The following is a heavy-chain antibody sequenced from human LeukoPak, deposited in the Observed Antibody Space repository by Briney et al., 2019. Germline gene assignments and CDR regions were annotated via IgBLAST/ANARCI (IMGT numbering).Heavy chain of an antibody. D-gene: IGHD2-21*02. CDR1: GGSISSSTYY. CDR2: IYYSGSA. CDR3: ARHGHHGDHDY. V-gene: IGHV4-39*01. J-gene: IGHJ4*02. Sequence: SETLSLTCTVSGGSISSSTYYWGWIRQPPGKGLDWIGNIYYSGSAYYNPSLKSRVTISVDTSKNQFSLKLTSVTAADTAVYYCARHGHHGDHDYWGQGTLVTVSS.